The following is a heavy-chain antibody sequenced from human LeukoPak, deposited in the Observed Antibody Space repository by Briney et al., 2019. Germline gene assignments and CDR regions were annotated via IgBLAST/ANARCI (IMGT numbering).Heavy chain of an antibody. V-gene: IGHV4-59*01. CDR3: ARTARQCDY. D-gene: IGHD6-6*01. CDR2: IYHSGDT. J-gene: IGHJ4*02. Sequence: SETLSLTCTVSGDSIYTSYWSWIRQPPGKGLEYIGYIYHSGDTYYNPSLKSRVTMSLDTSNNQFSLRLSSVTTADTAVYYFARTARQCDYWGQGILVSVSS. CDR1: GDSIYTSY.